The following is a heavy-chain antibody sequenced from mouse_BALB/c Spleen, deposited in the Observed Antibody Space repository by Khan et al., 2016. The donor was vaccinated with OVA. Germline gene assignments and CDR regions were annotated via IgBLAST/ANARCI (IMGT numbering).Heavy chain of an antibody. D-gene: IGHD1-1*01. Sequence: QVQLQQSGPDLVRPGASVKMSCKASGYTFTNYWIHWVKQRPGQGLEWIGMIDPSNGETILNKKFNDKATLNVDKSSNTAYMQLSSLTSADSAVYSCARHEYGGFTYWGQGTLVTVSA. J-gene: IGHJ3*01. CDR3: ARHEYGGFTY. CDR2: IDPSNGET. V-gene: IGHV1S127*01. CDR1: GYTFTNYW.